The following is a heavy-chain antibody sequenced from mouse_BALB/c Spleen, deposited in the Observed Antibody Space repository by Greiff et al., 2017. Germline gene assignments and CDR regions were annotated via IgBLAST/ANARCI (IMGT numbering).Heavy chain of an antibody. V-gene: IGHV1-14*01. J-gene: IGHJ2*01. D-gene: IGHD1-1*01. CDR3: AREGTTVVDDY. CDR2: INPYNDGT. Sequence: QLQQSGPELVKPGASVKMSCKASGYTFTSYVMHWVKQKPGQGLEWIGYINPYNDGTKYNEKFKGKATLTSDKSSSTAYMELSSLTSEDSAVYYCAREGTTVVDDYWGQGTTLTVSS. CDR1: GYTFTSYV.